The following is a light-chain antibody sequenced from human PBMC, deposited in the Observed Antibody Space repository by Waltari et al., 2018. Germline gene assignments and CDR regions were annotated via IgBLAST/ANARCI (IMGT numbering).Light chain of an antibody. CDR1: PHISGY. Sequence: RASPHISGYLNWSQQKPGKAPKDLIYATSSLQSAVPSRFSGSGSVTDFTLTITSLQPADFATYYCQQSYRTPPLTFGGGTNVEIK. CDR2: ATS. J-gene: IGKJ4*01. CDR3: QQSYRTPPLT. V-gene: IGKV1-39*01.